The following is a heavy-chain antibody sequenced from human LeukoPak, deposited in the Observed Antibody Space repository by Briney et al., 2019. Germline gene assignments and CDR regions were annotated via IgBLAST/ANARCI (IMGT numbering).Heavy chain of an antibody. Sequence: GGSLRLSCTASGFTFGGYAMSWVHQAPGKGLEWVGFIRSKAYGGTTEYAASVKGRFTISRDDSKGIAYLQMNSLNTEDTAIYYCTRDGPFGGNSYFDYWGQGTLVTVSS. V-gene: IGHV3-49*04. CDR3: TRDGPFGGNSYFDY. J-gene: IGHJ4*02. CDR1: GFTFGGYA. D-gene: IGHD3-16*01. CDR2: IRSKAYGGTT.